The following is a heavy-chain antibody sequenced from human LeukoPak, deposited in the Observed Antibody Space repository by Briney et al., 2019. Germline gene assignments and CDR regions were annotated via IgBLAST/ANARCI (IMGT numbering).Heavy chain of an antibody. CDR3: ARDYPYYGSGRPSFDY. CDR1: GYTFTSYG. V-gene: IGHV1-18*01. CDR2: ISAYNGNT. J-gene: IGHJ4*02. Sequence: ASVKVSCKASGYTFTSYGISWVRQAPGQGLEWMGWISAYNGNTNYAQKLQGRVTMTTDTSTSTAYMELRSLRSDDTAVYYCARDYPYYGSGRPSFDYWGQGTLVTVSS. D-gene: IGHD3-10*01.